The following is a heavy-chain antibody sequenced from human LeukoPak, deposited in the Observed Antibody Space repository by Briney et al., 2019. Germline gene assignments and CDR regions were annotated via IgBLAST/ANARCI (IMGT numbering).Heavy chain of an antibody. V-gene: IGHV4-30-2*01. CDR2: IHHSERT. J-gene: IGHJ4*02. CDR1: GNSISSGGYY. Sequence: SQTLSLTCTVSGNSISSGGYYWNWIRQPPGKGLEWIGYIHHSERTNYNPSLKSRVAISVDRSKNQFSLKLTSVTAADTAVYYCARATEEEQQFLQWLLFFDSWGQGTLVTVSS. D-gene: IGHD3-3*01. CDR3: ARATEEEQQFLQWLLFFDS.